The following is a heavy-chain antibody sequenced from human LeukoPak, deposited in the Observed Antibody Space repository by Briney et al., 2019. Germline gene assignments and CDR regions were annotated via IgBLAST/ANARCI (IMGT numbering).Heavy chain of an antibody. J-gene: IGHJ4*02. V-gene: IGHV3-48*01. D-gene: IGHD3-3*01. CDR1: GFTLSSYS. CDR3: ARDKNDFWSRYSPY. Sequence: PGGSLRLSCAASGFTLSSYSMNWVRQAPGKGLEWVSYISSSSSTIYYADSVKGRFTIPRDNAKNSLYLQMNSLRAEETAVYYCARDKNDFWSRYSPYWGQGTLVTVSS. CDR2: ISSSSSTI.